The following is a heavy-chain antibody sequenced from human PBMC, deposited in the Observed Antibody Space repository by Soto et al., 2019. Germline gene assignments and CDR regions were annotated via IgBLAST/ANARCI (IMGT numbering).Heavy chain of an antibody. J-gene: IGHJ4*02. CDR3: ARGVTTVTTFDY. CDR1: GDSISSYS. D-gene: IGHD4-17*01. V-gene: IGHV4-34*01. CDR2: INHSGST. Sequence: SLTCTVSGDSISSYSWSWIRQPPGKGLEWIGEINHSGSTNYNPSLKSRVTISVDRSKNQFSLKLSSVTAADTAVYYCARGVTTVTTFDYWGQGTLVTVSS.